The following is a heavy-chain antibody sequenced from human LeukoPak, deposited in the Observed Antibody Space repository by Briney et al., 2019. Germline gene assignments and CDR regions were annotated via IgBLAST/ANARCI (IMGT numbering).Heavy chain of an antibody. CDR2: ISSSGSTI. Sequence: GGSLRLSCAASGFTFSDYYMSWIRQAPGKGLEWVSYISSSGSTIYYADSVKGRFTISRDNAKNSLYLQMNSPRAEDTAVYYCARARVLVVVIDYFDYWGQGTLVTVSS. D-gene: IGHD3-22*01. V-gene: IGHV3-11*01. CDR1: GFTFSDYY. CDR3: ARARVLVVVIDYFDY. J-gene: IGHJ4*02.